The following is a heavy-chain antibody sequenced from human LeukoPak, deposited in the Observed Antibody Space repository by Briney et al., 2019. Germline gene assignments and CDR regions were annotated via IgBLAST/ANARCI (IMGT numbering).Heavy chain of an antibody. J-gene: IGHJ3*01. Sequence: SETLSLTCTVSGDSISSYYWSWVRQPPGKGLEWIGYIYYSGSTNYNPSLKSRVTISVDTPKNQVSLNLSSVTAADTAVYYCASPAERGYSYGLDFWGQGTMVTVSS. CDR2: IYYSGST. D-gene: IGHD5-18*01. CDR1: GDSISSYY. CDR3: ASPAERGYSYGLDF. V-gene: IGHV4-59*01.